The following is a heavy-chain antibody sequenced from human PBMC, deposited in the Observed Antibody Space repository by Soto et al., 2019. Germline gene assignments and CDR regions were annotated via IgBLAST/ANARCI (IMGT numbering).Heavy chain of an antibody. D-gene: IGHD4-17*01. Sequence: GGSLRLSCAASGFTFSSYSMNWVRQAPGKGLEWVSYISSSSSTIYYADSVKGRFTISRDNAKNPLYLQMNSLRDEDTAVYYCASPGTDYGDYVSYWGQGTLVTVSS. CDR3: ASPGTDYGDYVSY. CDR2: ISSSSSTI. V-gene: IGHV3-48*02. J-gene: IGHJ4*02. CDR1: GFTFSSYS.